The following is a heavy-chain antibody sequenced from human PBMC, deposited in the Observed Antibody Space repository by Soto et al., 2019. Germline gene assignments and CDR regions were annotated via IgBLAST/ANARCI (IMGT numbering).Heavy chain of an antibody. CDR1: GYTFTSYA. J-gene: IGHJ4*02. V-gene: IGHV1-3*01. CDR3: AIELYGGSDGSGADY. D-gene: IGHD1-26*01. Sequence: QVQLVQSGAEVKKPGASVKVSCKASGYTFTSYAMHWVRQAPGQRLEWMGWINAGNGNTKYSQKFQGRVTITRDTSESTAYMELSSLRSEDTAVYYCAIELYGGSDGSGADYWGQGTLVTVSS. CDR2: INAGNGNT.